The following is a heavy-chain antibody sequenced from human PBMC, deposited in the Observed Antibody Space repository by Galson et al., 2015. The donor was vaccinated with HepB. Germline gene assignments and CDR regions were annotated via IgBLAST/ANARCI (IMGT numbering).Heavy chain of an antibody. Sequence: SLRLSCAASGFTFSDLYMDWVRQAPGKGLEWIGRIRTKPVSYTTEYAASVKGRFTISRDDSKNLLYLQMNSLKTEDTAVYYCGMSDTNEQAWFDPWGQGTLVTVSS. D-gene: IGHD1-1*01. V-gene: IGHV3-72*01. CDR2: IRTKPVSYTT. CDR1: GFTFSDLY. CDR3: GMSDTNEQAWFDP. J-gene: IGHJ5*02.